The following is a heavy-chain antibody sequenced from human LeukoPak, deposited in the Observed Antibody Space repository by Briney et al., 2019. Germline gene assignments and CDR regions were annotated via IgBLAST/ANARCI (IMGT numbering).Heavy chain of an antibody. CDR2: ITTSDGNT. CDR1: EFTFSSYT. J-gene: IGHJ4*02. V-gene: IGHV3-23*01. D-gene: IGHD3-9*01. Sequence: GGSLRLSCAASEFTFSSYTMSWVRQAPGKGLEWVSTITTSDGNTYYADSVKGRFTVSRDNAKNSLYLQMNSLRAEDTAVYYCAKWGPYDILTGRINWGQGTLVTVSS. CDR3: AKWGPYDILTGRIN.